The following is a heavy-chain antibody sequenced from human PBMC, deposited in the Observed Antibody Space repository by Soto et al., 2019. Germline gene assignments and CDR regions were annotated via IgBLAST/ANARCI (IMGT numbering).Heavy chain of an antibody. V-gene: IGHV3-15*01. Sequence: EVQLVESGGGLVKPGGSLRLSCAASGFTFSNAWMSWVRQAPGKGLEWVGRIKSKTDGGTTDYAAPVKGRFTISRDDSKNTLYLQMNSLKTEDTAVYYCTTLPGSSSWYDQPLDYWGQGTLVTVSS. CDR1: GFTFSNAW. CDR2: IKSKTDGGTT. D-gene: IGHD6-13*01. CDR3: TTLPGSSSWYDQPLDY. J-gene: IGHJ4*02.